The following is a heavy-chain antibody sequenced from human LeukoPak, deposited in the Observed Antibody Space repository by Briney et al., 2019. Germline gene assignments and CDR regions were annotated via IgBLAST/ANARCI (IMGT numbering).Heavy chain of an antibody. CDR1: GFTFSSYE. V-gene: IGHV3-48*03. CDR2: ISSSGSTI. D-gene: IGHD6-19*01. J-gene: IGHJ6*03. CDR3: ARAVAVAQYYYYMDV. Sequence: GGSLRLSCAASGFTFSSYEMNWVRQAPGKGLEWVSYISSSGSTIYYADSVKGRFTISRDNAKNSLYLQMNSLRAEDTAVYYCARAVAVAQYYYYMDVWGKGTTVTISS.